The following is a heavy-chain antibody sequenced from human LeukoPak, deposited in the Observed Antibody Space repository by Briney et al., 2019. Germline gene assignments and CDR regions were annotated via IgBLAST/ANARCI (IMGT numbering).Heavy chain of an antibody. CDR3: ARAGPPAYYYYYGMDV. J-gene: IGHJ6*02. Sequence: PSETLSLTCTVSGGSISSGGYYWSWIRQPPGKGLEWIGYIYYSGSTYYNPSLKSRVTISVDTSKNQFSLKLSSVTAADTAVYYCARAGPPAYYYYYGMDVWGQGTTVTVSS. CDR2: IYYSGST. V-gene: IGHV4-30-4*08. CDR1: GGSISSGGYY.